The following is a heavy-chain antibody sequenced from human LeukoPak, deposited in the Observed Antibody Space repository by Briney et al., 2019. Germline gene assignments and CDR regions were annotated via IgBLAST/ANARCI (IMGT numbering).Heavy chain of an antibody. Sequence: GGSLRLSCTASGFSFSNYGFHWVRQAPGKGLEWVADIWYDGSNKYYGDSVKGRFTISRDNSKNTVYLQMNSLRAEDTAVYYCARDRQWPDAFDIWGQGTTVTVSS. V-gene: IGHV3-33*01. D-gene: IGHD6-19*01. CDR1: GFSFSNYG. CDR2: IWYDGSNK. CDR3: ARDRQWPDAFDI. J-gene: IGHJ3*02.